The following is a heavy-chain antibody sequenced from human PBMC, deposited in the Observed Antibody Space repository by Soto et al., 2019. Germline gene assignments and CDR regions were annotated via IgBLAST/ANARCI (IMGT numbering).Heavy chain of an antibody. D-gene: IGHD3-22*01. CDR1: GGSISSSSYY. CDR3: ASYDSSGYYIDY. CDR2: IYYSGST. V-gene: IGHV4-39*01. Sequence: SETLSLTCTVSGGSISSSSYYWGWIRQPPGKGLEWIGSIYYSGSTYYNPSLKSRVTISVDTSKNQFSLKLSSVTAADTAVYYCASYDSSGYYIDYWGQGTLVTVSS. J-gene: IGHJ4*02.